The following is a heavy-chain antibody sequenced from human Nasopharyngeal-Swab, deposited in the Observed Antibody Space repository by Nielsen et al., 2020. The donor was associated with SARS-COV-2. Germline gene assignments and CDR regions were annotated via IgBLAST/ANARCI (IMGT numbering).Heavy chain of an antibody. CDR3: AKELARAYLDYYFDY. V-gene: IGHV3-30*18. D-gene: IGHD2-8*01. CDR2: ISYDGSNK. J-gene: IGHJ4*02. Sequence: WIRQPPGKGLEWVAVISYDGSNKYYADSVKGRFTISRDNSKNTLYLQMYSLRAEDTAVYYCAKELARAYLDYYFDYWGQGTLVTVSS.